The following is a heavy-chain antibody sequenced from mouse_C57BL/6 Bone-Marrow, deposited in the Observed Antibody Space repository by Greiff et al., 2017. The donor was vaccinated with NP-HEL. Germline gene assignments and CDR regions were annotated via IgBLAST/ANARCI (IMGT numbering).Heavy chain of an antibody. CDR1: GFNIKDYY. V-gene: IGHV14-2*01. CDR3: ARELGITTVVPPGDY. Sequence: EVKLEESGAELVKPGASVKLSCTASGFNIKDYYMHWVKQRTEQGLEWIGRIDPEDGETKYAPKFQGKATITADTSSNTAYLQLSSLTSEDTAVYYCARELGITTVVPPGDYWGQGTTLTVSS. J-gene: IGHJ2*01. CDR2: IDPEDGET. D-gene: IGHD1-1*01.